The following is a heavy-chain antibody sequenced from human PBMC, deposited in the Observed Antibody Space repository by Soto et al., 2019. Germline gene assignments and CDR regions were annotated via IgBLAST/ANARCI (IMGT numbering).Heavy chain of an antibody. CDR1: GYTFTSYY. Sequence: ASVKVSCKASGYTFTSYYMHWVRQAPGQGLGWMGIINPSGGSTSYAQKFQGRVTMTRDTSTSTVYMELSSLRSEDTAVYYCAREGGASSSTSCLNYWGQGTLVTVPQ. CDR3: AREGGASSSTSCLNY. CDR2: INPSGGST. J-gene: IGHJ4*02. V-gene: IGHV1-46*03. D-gene: IGHD2-2*01.